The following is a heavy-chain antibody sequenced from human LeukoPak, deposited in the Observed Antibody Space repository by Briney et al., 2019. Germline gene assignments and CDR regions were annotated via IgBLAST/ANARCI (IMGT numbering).Heavy chain of an antibody. Sequence: ASVKVSCKASRYTFTGYYMHWVRQAPGQGLEWMGWINPNSGGTNYAQKFQGRVTMTRDTSISTAYMELSRLRSDDTAVYYCARGSDIVVVPAAICFDYWGQGTLVTVSS. V-gene: IGHV1-2*02. CDR2: INPNSGGT. CDR1: RYTFTGYY. CDR3: ARGSDIVVVPAAICFDY. J-gene: IGHJ4*02. D-gene: IGHD2-2*02.